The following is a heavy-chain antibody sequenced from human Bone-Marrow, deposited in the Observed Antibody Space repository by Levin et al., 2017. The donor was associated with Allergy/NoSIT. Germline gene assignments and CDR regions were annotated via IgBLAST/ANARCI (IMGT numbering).Heavy chain of an antibody. V-gene: IGHV3-11*01. D-gene: IGHD3-9*01. CDR2: ISSSGTTT. Sequence: GGSLRLSCAASGFSFSDYYMSWIRQAPGKGLEWLSYISSSGTTTYYADSVEGRFTISRDNARNSLYLQMNSLRAEDTAVYYCARDTEGSGYFVGSFDQWGQGTLVTVSS. CDR1: GFSFSDYY. CDR3: ARDTEGSGYFVGSFDQ. J-gene: IGHJ4*02.